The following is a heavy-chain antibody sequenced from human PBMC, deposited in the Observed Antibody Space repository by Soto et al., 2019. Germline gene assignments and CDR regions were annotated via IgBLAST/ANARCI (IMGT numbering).Heavy chain of an antibody. J-gene: IGHJ4*02. D-gene: IGHD6-13*01. V-gene: IGHV3-30*03. CDR2: ISYDGSNK. CDR1: GFTFSSYG. Sequence: PGGSLRLSCAASGFTFSSYGMHWVRQAPGKGLEWVAVISYDGSNKYYADSVKGRFTISRDNSKNTLYLQMNSLRAEDTAVYYCARDRDIAAAGTFDYWGQGTLVTVSS. CDR3: ARDRDIAAAGTFDY.